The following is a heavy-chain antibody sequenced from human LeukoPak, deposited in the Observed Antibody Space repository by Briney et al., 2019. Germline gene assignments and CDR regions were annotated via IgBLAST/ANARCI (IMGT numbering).Heavy chain of an antibody. CDR1: GFTFDDYA. Sequence: GGSLRLSCAASGFTFDDYAMHWVRQAPGKGLEWVSGISWNSGSIGYADSVKGRFTISRDNAKKSLYLQMNSLRAEDTAVYYCARDSDPGWLDPWGQGTLVTVSS. V-gene: IGHV3-9*01. J-gene: IGHJ5*02. CDR2: ISWNSGSI. CDR3: ARDSDPGWLDP.